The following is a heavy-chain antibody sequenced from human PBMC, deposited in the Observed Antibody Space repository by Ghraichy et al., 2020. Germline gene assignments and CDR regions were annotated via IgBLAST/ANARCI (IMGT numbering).Heavy chain of an antibody. CDR1: GFTFDDYA. V-gene: IGHV3-43D*03. CDR2: ISWDGGST. D-gene: IGHD5-12*01. J-gene: IGHJ6*03. Sequence: GESLNISCAASGFTFDDYAMHWVRQAPGKGLEWVSLISWDGGSTYYADSVKGRFTISRDNSKNSLYLQMNSLRAEDTALYYCAKDGYSAYDSFYGTSYYYYYYMDVWGKGTTVTVSS. CDR3: AKDGYSAYDSFYGTSYYYYYYMDV.